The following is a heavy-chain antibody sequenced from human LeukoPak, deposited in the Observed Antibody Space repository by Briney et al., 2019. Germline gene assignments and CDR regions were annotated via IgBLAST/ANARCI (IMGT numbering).Heavy chain of an antibody. CDR1: GGSFSGYY. CDR2: INHSGST. Sequence: SETLSLTCAVYGGSFSGYYWSWIRQPPGKGLEWNGEINHSGSTKYNPSLKSRVTISVDTSKNQFSLKLTSVTAADTAVYYCARSRGWLQSHPLGYWGQGTLVTVSS. D-gene: IGHD5-24*01. J-gene: IGHJ4*02. CDR3: ARSRGWLQSHPLGY. V-gene: IGHV4-34*01.